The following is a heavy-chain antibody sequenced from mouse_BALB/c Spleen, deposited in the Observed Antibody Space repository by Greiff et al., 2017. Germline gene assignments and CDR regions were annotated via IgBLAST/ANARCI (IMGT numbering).Heavy chain of an antibody. Sequence: EVHLVESGGGLVKPGGSLKLSCAASGFTFSSYAMSWVRQTPEKRLEWVASISSGGSTYYPDSVKGRFTISRDNARNILYLQMSSLRSEDTAMYYCARGGTTVADYWGQGTTRTVSS. D-gene: IGHD1-1*01. CDR3: ARGGTTVADY. J-gene: IGHJ2*01. V-gene: IGHV5-6-5*01. CDR2: ISSGGST. CDR1: GFTFSSYA.